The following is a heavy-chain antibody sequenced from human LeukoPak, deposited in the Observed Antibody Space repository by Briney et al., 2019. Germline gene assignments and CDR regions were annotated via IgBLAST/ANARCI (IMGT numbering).Heavy chain of an antibody. CDR3: AKESPYTSPRNYYFDY. Sequence: GGSLRLSCAASGFTFSSYGMHWVRQAPGKGLEWVAFIRYDGSNKYYADSVKGRFTISRDNSKNTLYLQMNSLRAEDAAIYYCAKESPYTSPRNYYFDYWGQGTLVTVSS. D-gene: IGHD1-14*01. CDR2: IRYDGSNK. J-gene: IGHJ4*02. V-gene: IGHV3-30*02. CDR1: GFTFSSYG.